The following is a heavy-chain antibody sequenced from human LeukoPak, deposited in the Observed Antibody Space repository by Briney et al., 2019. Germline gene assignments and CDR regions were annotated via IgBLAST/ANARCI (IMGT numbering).Heavy chain of an antibody. CDR3: AKDLRYSSGWDDFDY. J-gene: IGHJ4*02. CDR1: GFTFSSYG. D-gene: IGHD6-19*01. CDR2: ISYDGSNK. Sequence: GGSLRLSCAASGFTFSSYGMHWVRQAPGKGLEWVAVISYDGSNKYYADSVKGRFTISRDNSKNTLYLQMNSLRAEDTAVYYCAKDLRYSSGWDDFDYWGQGTLVTVSS. V-gene: IGHV3-30*18.